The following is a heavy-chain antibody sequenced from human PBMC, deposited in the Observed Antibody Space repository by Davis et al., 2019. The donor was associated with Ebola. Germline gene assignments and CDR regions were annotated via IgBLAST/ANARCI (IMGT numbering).Heavy chain of an antibody. CDR1: GFTFSSFA. CDR3: TRDYGDYVNDD. Sequence: GGSLRLSCAGSGFTFSSFAVGWVRQAPGKGLEWISYISGSLTTIYYADSVKGRFTVSRDNAKNTLYLQMNSLRVEDTAVYYCTRDYGDYVNDDWGQGTLVTVSS. D-gene: IGHD4-17*01. V-gene: IGHV3-48*04. CDR2: ISGSLTTI. J-gene: IGHJ4*02.